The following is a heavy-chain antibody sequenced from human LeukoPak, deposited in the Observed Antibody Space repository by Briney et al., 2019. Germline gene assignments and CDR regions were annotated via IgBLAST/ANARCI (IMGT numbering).Heavy chain of an antibody. V-gene: IGHV4-31*03. CDR3: ARDSGISGRTDY. Sequence: SETLSLTCTVSGGSINSGGYWSWIRQHPGKGLEWIGYIYYSGTTYFNPSLKGRVTMSVDTSKNQFSLKLSSVMAADTAVYYCARDSGISGRTDYWGQGTLVTVSS. CDR1: GGSINSGGY. J-gene: IGHJ4*02. D-gene: IGHD3-10*01. CDR2: IYYSGTT.